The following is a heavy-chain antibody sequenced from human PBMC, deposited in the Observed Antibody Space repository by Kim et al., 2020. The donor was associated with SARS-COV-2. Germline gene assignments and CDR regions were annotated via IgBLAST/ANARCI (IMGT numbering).Heavy chain of an antibody. V-gene: IGHV4-39*07. J-gene: IGHJ4*02. CDR3: ARCRAVSRGIYYFDY. Sequence: SETLSLTCTVSGGSISSSSYYWGWIRQPPGKGQEWIGSIYYSGSTYYNPSLKSRVTISVDTSKNQFSLKLSSVTAADTAVYYCARCRAVSRGIYYFDYWGQGTLVTVSS. D-gene: IGHD6-13*01. CDR1: GGSISSSSYY. CDR2: IYYSGST.